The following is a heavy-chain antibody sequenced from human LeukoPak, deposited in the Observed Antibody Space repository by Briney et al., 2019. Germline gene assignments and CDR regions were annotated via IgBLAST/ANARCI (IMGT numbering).Heavy chain of an antibody. D-gene: IGHD3-10*01. CDR1: GFTFSGSA. J-gene: IGHJ4*02. CDR3: TGNYYGSGSYADFDY. V-gene: IGHV3-73*01. CDR2: IRSTANGYAT. Sequence: GGSLRLSCAASGFTFSGSAMHWVRQASGKGLEWVGRIRSTANGYATAYAASVRGRFTISRDDSKNTAYLQMDSLKTEDTAVYYCTGNYYGSGSYADFDYWGQGTLVTVSS.